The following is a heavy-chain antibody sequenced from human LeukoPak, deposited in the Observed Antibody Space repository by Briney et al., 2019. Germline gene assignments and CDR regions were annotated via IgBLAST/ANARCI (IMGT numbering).Heavy chain of an antibody. CDR3: ARTSGYSSGWYLYYYMDV. V-gene: IGHV4-34*01. CDR2: INHSGST. Sequence: SETLSLTRAVYGGSFSGYYWSWIRQPPGKGLEWIGEINHSGSTNYNPSLKSRVTISVDTSKNQFSLKLSSVTAADTAVYYCARTSGYSSGWYLYYYMDVWGKGTTVTVSS. D-gene: IGHD6-19*01. J-gene: IGHJ6*03. CDR1: GGSFSGYY.